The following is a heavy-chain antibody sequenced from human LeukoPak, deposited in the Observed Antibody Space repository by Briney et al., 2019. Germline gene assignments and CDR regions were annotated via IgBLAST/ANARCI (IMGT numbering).Heavy chain of an antibody. CDR1: GFTFSSYA. Sequence: PGGSLRLSCAASGFTFSSYAMHWVRQAPGKGLEWVAVISYDGSNKYYADSVKGRFTISRDNSKNTLYLQMNSLRAEDTAVYYCATDSNYYFDYWGQGTLVTVSS. V-gene: IGHV3-30-3*01. J-gene: IGHJ4*02. CDR2: ISYDGSNK. D-gene: IGHD6-13*01. CDR3: ATDSNYYFDY.